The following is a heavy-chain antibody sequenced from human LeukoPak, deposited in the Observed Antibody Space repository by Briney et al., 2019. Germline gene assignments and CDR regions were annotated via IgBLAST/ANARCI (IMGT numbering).Heavy chain of an antibody. CDR1: GYTFTTYP. V-gene: IGHV1-3*01. J-gene: IGHJ4*02. CDR2: INAGTGNT. CDR3: AREDITAAGRVDC. Sequence: ASVKVSCKASGYTFTTYPMHWVRQAPGQRLEWMGWINAGTGNTKYSQKFQGRVTITRDTSASTAYMELSSLRSEDTAVYYCAREDITAAGRVDCWGQGTLVTVSS. D-gene: IGHD6-13*01.